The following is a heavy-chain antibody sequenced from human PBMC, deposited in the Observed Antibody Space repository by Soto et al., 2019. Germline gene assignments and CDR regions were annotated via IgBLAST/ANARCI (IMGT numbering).Heavy chain of an antibody. CDR3: AKQSDY. J-gene: IGHJ4*02. Sequence: EVQLVESGGGLVQPGGSLRLSCAASGFTFSSYWMHWVRQAPGKGLVWVSRINSDGSNTGYADSVKGRFTISRDNDKNTLYLQMNGLGAEDTAVYYCAKQSDYWGQGTLVTVSS. V-gene: IGHV3-74*01. CDR1: GFTFSSYW. CDR2: INSDGSNT.